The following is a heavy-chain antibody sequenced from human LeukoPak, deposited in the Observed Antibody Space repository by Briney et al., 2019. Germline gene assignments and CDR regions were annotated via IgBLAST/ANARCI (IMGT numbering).Heavy chain of an antibody. Sequence: SETLSLTCAVYGGSFSGYYWSWIRQPPGKGVEWVGEINHSGSTNYNPSLKSRVTISVDTSKNQFSLKLSSVTAADTAVYYCARGRRWLQLSPFDYWGQGTLVTVSS. CDR3: ARGRRWLQLSPFDY. CDR2: INHSGST. CDR1: GGSFSGYY. D-gene: IGHD5-24*01. V-gene: IGHV4-34*01. J-gene: IGHJ4*02.